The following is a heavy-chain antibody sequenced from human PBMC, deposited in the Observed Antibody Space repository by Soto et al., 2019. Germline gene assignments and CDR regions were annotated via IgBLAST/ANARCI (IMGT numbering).Heavy chain of an antibody. CDR1: GFTFSSYA. J-gene: IGHJ3*02. Sequence: GGSLRLSCSASGFTFSSYAMHWVRQAPGKGLEYASAINSDGSSTSYADSVKGRFTISRDNSKNTLYLQMNSLRAEDTALYYCAKNSGYYYDAFDIWGQGTMVTVSS. D-gene: IGHD3-22*01. CDR3: AKNSGYYYDAFDI. CDR2: INSDGSST. V-gene: IGHV3-64*04.